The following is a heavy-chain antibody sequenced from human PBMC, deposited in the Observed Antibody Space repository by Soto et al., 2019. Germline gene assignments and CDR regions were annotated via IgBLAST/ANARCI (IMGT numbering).Heavy chain of an antibody. J-gene: IGHJ6*01. Sequence: PGGSLRLSCAASGFTFSSYAMSWVRQAPGKGLEWVSAISGSGGSTYYADSVKGRFTISRDNSKNTLYLQMNSLRAEDTAVYYCAKTLNLTGYDYYCYGMDVWGQGTTVTVSS. D-gene: IGHD3-9*01. CDR2: ISGSGGST. CDR1: GFTFSSYA. CDR3: AKTLNLTGYDYYCYGMDV. V-gene: IGHV3-23*01.